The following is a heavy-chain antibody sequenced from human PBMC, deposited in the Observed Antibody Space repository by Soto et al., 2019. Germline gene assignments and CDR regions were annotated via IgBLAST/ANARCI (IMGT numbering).Heavy chain of an antibody. V-gene: IGHV4-4*02. Sequence: SETLSLTCAVSGGSITSANWWTWVRQPPGGGLEWIGEISHSGITNYKASLKSRVTMSVDTSKNQFSLKLSSVTAADTAVYYCARGGTIRFLEWLPNQGWFDPWGQGTLVTVSS. D-gene: IGHD3-3*01. CDR1: GGSITSANW. CDR2: ISHSGIT. J-gene: IGHJ5*02. CDR3: ARGGTIRFLEWLPNQGWFDP.